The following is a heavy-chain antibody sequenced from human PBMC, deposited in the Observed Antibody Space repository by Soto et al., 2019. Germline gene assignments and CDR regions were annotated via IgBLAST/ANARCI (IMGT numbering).Heavy chain of an antibody. CDR2: VSHDGRNT. Sequence: VQLVESGGGVVQPGRSLRLSCAASGFTFSDYAMHWVRQAPGKGLEWVAVVSHDGRNTHYADSVKGRFTISRDSSKKLVAMEMTILRAEDTAVYDCAKGGRHWLVTSDLIYWVQGALVTVSS. J-gene: IGHJ4*02. CDR1: GFTFSDYA. CDR3: AKGGRHWLVTSDLIY. V-gene: IGHV3-30*18. D-gene: IGHD6-19*01.